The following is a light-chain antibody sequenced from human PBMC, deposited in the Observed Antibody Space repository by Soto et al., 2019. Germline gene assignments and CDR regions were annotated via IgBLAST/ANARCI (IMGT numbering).Light chain of an antibody. CDR3: KSFTTSTTYV. J-gene: IGLJ1*01. CDR2: DVS. CDR1: SSDIGSYNY. Sequence: SVLAQPAPLSGSPGQSIALSCTGTSSDIGSYNYVSWYQQPPGKAPKLMIYDVSNRPSGVSDRFSGSKSGNTASLTISGLQAEDEADYYCKSFTTSTTYVFGTGTKVTVL. V-gene: IGLV2-14*01.